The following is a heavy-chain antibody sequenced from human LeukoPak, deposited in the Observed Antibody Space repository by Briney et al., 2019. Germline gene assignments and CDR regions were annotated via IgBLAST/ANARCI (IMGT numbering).Heavy chain of an antibody. D-gene: IGHD2-15*01. J-gene: IGHJ6*03. CDR3: AGGRGYCSSGSCPHHYYYYYMDV. CDR1: GFTFSDYY. Sequence: PGGSLRLSCAASGFTFSDYYMSWIRQAPGKGLEWVSYISSSGSTIYYADSVKGRFTISRDNAKNSLYLQMNSLRAEDTAVYYCAGGRGYCSSGSCPHHYYYYYMDVWGKGTTVTVSS. V-gene: IGHV3-11*04. CDR2: ISSSGSTI.